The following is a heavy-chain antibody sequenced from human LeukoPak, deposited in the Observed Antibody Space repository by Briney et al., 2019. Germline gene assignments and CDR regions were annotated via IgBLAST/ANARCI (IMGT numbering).Heavy chain of an antibody. CDR1: GFTFTNYA. D-gene: IGHD6-19*01. J-gene: IGHJ2*01. CDR3: ARFHSGPSGWYVLWYFDL. CDR2: IYNNENT. Sequence: GSLRLSCAASGFTFTNYAMSWVRQPPGKGLEWIGYIYNNENTKYNSSLTSRVTMSVDTSKSQFFLKLSSVTAADTAVYYCARFHSGPSGWYVLWYFDLWGRGTLVTVSS. V-gene: IGHV4-4*09.